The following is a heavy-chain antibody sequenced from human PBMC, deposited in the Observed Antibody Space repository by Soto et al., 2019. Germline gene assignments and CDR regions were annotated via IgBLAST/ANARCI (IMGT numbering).Heavy chain of an antibody. J-gene: IGHJ4*02. CDR2: IRSEAYGGTT. D-gene: IGHD3-22*01. Sequence: GVLRLSCTGSGFNFGNYALSWVRQAPGKGPEWVGFIRSEAYGGTTDYAASVKGRFIISRDDSKSIAYLEINSLQTDDTAVYYCTRYYYESSGYYVYWGQGTLVTVSS. V-gene: IGHV3-49*04. CDR3: TRYYYESSGYYVY. CDR1: GFNFGNYA.